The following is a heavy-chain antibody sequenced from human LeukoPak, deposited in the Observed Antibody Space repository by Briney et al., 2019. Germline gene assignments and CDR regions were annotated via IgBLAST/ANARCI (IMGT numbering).Heavy chain of an antibody. CDR1: GYTFTNYD. CDR3: ATGGDSGHPFDY. Sequence: ASVKVSCKASGYTFTNYDINLVRQAPGQGLEWMGRMSPNSGDTGFAQKFQGRVTMTRDTSISTAYMELSSLRSEDTAVYYCATGGDSGHPFDYWGQGTLVTVSS. J-gene: IGHJ4*02. D-gene: IGHD5-12*01. CDR2: MSPNSGDT. V-gene: IGHV1-8*01.